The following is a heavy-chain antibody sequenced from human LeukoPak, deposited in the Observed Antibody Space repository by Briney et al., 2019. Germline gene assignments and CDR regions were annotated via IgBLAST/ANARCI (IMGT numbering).Heavy chain of an antibody. D-gene: IGHD6-6*01. V-gene: IGHV4-39*01. CDR3: ARLFSIAAHAFDI. CDR1: GGSISSSSYY. J-gene: IGHJ3*02. Sequence: PSETLSLTCTVSGGSISSSSYYWGWIRQPPGKGLEWIGSIYYSGSTYYNPSLKSRVTISVDTSKNQFSLKLSSVTAADTAVYYCARLFSIAAHAFDIWGQGTMVTVSS. CDR2: IYYSGST.